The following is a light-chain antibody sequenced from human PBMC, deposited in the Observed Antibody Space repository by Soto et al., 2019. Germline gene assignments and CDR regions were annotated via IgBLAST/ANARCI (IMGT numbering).Light chain of an antibody. J-gene: IGKJ2*01. CDR1: QSISTF. CDR2: AAS. CDR3: QQSYKTPYT. V-gene: IGKV1-39*01. Sequence: DIQVTQSPSSLSASVGDRVTITCRASQSISTFLNWYQQKPGEAPNLLIYAASSFQSGVPSRFSGSGSGTDFSLTISSLQPEDSATYYCQQSYKTPYTFGQGTKLVIK.